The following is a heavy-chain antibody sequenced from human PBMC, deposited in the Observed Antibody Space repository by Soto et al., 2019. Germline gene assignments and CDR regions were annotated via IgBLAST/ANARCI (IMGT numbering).Heavy chain of an antibody. V-gene: IGHV1-69*13. CDR1: GGTFGSQG. J-gene: IGHJ4*02. CDR2: FIAMLGTP. CDR3: ARGAMANFDY. D-gene: IGHD5-18*01. Sequence: SVKVSCKASGGTFGSQGIAWARQAPGQGLEWMGGFIAMLGTPTYAKKVQGRATISADESLTSSYLELRSLRSGDTGVYFCARGAMANFDYWGQGTVVTVSS.